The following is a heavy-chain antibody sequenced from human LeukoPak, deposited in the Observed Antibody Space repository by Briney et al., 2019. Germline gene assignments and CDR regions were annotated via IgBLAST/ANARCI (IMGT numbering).Heavy chain of an antibody. CDR1: GYTFSSYY. D-gene: IGHD3-22*01. CDR3: ARNYYDTAGHFGY. V-gene: IGHV1-46*01. J-gene: IGHJ4*02. CDR2: LNPSGGAT. Sequence: ASVKVSCKASGYTFSSYYFHWVRPAPGQGLEWLGLLNPSGGATSFAQKFRGRVTMTRDMSTGTVFMELSSLRSDDTAVYFCARNYYDTAGHFGYWGQGTLVTVSS.